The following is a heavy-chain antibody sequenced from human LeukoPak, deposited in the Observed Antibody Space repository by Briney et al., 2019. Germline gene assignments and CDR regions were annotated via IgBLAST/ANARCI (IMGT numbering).Heavy chain of an antibody. J-gene: IGHJ4*02. D-gene: IGHD5-18*01. Sequence: PSETLSLTCAVYGGSFSGYYWSWIRQPPGKGLEWIGEINHSGSTNYNPSLKSRVTISVDTSKNQFSLKLSSVTAADTAVYYCASSSSVDTAMVLDYWGQGTLVTVSS. CDR2: INHSGST. CDR1: GGSFSGYY. CDR3: ASSSSVDTAMVLDY. V-gene: IGHV4-34*01.